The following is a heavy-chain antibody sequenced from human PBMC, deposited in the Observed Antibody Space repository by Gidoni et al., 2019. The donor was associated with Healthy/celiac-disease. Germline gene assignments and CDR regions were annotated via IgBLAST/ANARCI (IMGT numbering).Heavy chain of an antibody. D-gene: IGHD2-15*01. CDR3: ARDVVVVAATPDWFDP. Sequence: QLQLQESGPGLVKPSETLSLTCTVSGGSISSSSYYWGWIRQPPGKGLEWIGSIYYSGSTYYNPSLKSRVTISVDTSKNQFSLKLSSVTAADTAVYYCARDVVVVAATPDWFDPWGQGTLVTVSS. CDR2: IYYSGST. V-gene: IGHV4-39*07. J-gene: IGHJ5*02. CDR1: GGSISSSSYY.